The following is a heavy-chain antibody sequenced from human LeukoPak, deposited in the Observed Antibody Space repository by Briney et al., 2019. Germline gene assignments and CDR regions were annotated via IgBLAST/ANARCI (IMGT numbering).Heavy chain of an antibody. J-gene: IGHJ4*02. V-gene: IGHV3-23*01. CDR1: GFTFSSYA. CDR2: ISGSGGNT. D-gene: IGHD1-1*01. CDR3: AKDPMDERGFDY. Sequence: GGSLRLSCAVSGFTFSSYAMSWVRQAPGQGLEWVSFISGSGGNTFYADSVRGRFTISRDNSKKTLYLQMNSLRVEDTAVYYCAKDPMDERGFDYWGQGTLVTVSA.